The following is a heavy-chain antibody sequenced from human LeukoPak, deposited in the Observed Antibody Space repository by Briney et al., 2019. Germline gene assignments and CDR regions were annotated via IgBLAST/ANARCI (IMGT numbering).Heavy chain of an antibody. CDR3: ARDAYYYDSSGYYSD. D-gene: IGHD3-22*01. V-gene: IGHV3-66*01. J-gene: IGHJ4*02. Sequence: GGSLRLSCAASGFTVSSNYMSWVRQAPGKGLEWVSVIYSGGSTYYADSVKGRFTISRDNSKNTLYLQMNSLRAEDTAVYYCARDAYYYDSSGYYSDWGQGTLVTVSS. CDR2: IYSGGST. CDR1: GFTVSSNY.